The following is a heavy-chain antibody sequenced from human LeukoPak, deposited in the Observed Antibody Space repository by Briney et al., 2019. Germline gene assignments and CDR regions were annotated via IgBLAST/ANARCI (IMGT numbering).Heavy chain of an antibody. CDR3: TTEGVADPTKFDY. Sequence: PGRSLRLSCIASGFTFGDYAMDWVRQAPGKGLEWVGFVRSRAYGGTPEYGASVKGRFTISRDDSKAVAYLQMNSLTAEDTAVYFCTTEGVADPTKFDYWGQGTLVTVSS. CDR1: GFTFGDYA. J-gene: IGHJ4*02. CDR2: VRSRAYGGTP. V-gene: IGHV3-49*04. D-gene: IGHD2-15*01.